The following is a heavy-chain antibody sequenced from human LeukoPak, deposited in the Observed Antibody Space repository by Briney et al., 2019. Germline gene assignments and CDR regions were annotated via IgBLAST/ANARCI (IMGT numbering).Heavy chain of an antibody. J-gene: IGHJ4*02. Sequence: GGSLRLSCAASGFTFSSHWMSWVRQAPGKGLEWVANIKEDGSEIYYVDSVKGRFTISRDNAKNSLYLQMNSLRAEDTAVYYCARWLGSYWGQGTLVTVSS. V-gene: IGHV3-7*03. CDR1: GFTFSSHW. CDR2: IKEDGSEI. CDR3: ARWLGSY. D-gene: IGHD3-10*01.